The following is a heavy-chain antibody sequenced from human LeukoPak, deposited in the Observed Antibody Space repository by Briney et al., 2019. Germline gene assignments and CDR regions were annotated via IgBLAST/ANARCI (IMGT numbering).Heavy chain of an antibody. J-gene: IGHJ3*02. CDR2: ISSNGGST. CDR1: GFTFSSYA. CDR3: ATERVVPAAIGAFDI. D-gene: IGHD2-2*01. V-gene: IGHV3-64*01. Sequence: GGSLRLSCAASGFTFSSYAMHWVRQAPGKGLEYVSAISSNGGSTYYANSVKGRFIISRDNSKNTLYLQMGSLRAEDMAVYYCATERVVPAAIGAFDIWGQGTMVTVSS.